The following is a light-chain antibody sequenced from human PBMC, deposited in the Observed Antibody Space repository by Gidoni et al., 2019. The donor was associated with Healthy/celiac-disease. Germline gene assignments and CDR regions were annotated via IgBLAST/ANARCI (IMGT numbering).Light chain of an antibody. J-gene: IGKJ1*01. V-gene: IGKV4-1*01. CDR3: QQYYSTPPWT. CDR2: WAS. Sequence: DIVMTQPPDSLAVSLGERATINCKSSQSVLYSSNNKNYLAWYQQKPGQPPKLLIYWASTRESGVPDRFSGSGSGTDFTLTISSLQAEDVAVYYCQQYYSTPPWTFXQXTKVEIK. CDR1: QSVLYSSNNKNY.